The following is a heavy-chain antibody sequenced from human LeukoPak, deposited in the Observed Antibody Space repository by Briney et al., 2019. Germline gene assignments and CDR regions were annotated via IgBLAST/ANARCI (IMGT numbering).Heavy chain of an antibody. D-gene: IGHD3-10*02. CDR3: AELGITMIGGV. Sequence: PGGSLRLSCAASGFTVSTYDMSWVRQAPGKGLEWVSYISSSGSTIYYADSVKGRFTISRDNAKNSLYLQMNSLRAEDTAVYYCAELGITMIGGVWGKGTTVTISS. CDR2: ISSSGSTI. J-gene: IGHJ6*04. V-gene: IGHV3-48*03. CDR1: GFTVSTYD.